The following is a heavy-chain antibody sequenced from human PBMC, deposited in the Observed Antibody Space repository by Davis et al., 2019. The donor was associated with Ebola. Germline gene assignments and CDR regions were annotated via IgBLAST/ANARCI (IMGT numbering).Heavy chain of an antibody. CDR3: AKDIATVLTEGYSSGWSFGMDV. CDR2: ISWNSGSI. J-gene: IGHJ6*02. CDR1: GFTFDDYA. V-gene: IGHV3-9*01. D-gene: IGHD6-19*01. Sequence: PGGSLRLSCAASGFTFDDYAMHWVRQAPGKGLEWVSGISWNSGSIGYADSVKGRFTISRDNAKNSLYLQMNSLRAEDTALYYCAKDIATVLTEGYSSGWSFGMDVWCQGTTVTVSS.